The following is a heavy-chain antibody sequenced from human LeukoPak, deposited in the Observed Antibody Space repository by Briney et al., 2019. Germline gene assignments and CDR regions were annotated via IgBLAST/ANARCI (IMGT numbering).Heavy chain of an antibody. Sequence: GGSLRLSCAASGFTFSSYWMSWVRQAPGKGLEWVANIKQDGSEKYYVDSVKGRFTISRDNAKNSLYLQMNSLRAEDTAVYYCARDGVEYSSSYYYMDVWGQRDHGHRLL. CDR2: IKQDGSEK. CDR1: GFTFSSYW. D-gene: IGHD6-6*01. J-gene: IGHJ6*03. CDR3: ARDGVEYSSSYYYMDV. V-gene: IGHV3-7*01.